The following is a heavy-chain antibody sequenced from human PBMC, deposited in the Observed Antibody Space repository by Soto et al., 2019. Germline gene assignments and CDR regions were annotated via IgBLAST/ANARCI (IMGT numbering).Heavy chain of an antibody. Sequence: PVGSLRLSCAAPGFTFSSYAMTWVRQAPGKGLEWVSAIDDSGANTYHADSVKGRFSISRDNSKKTLYLQMNSLRAEDKEVYKCAKDSPFGYDWGQGTLVTVSS. D-gene: IGHD3-16*01. CDR2: IDDSGANT. CDR1: GFTFSSYA. CDR3: AKDSPFGYD. J-gene: IGHJ4*02. V-gene: IGHV3-23*01.